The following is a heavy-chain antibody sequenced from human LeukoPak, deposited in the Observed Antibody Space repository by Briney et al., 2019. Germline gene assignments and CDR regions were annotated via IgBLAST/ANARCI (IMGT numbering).Heavy chain of an antibody. D-gene: IGHD2-15*01. Sequence: GGSLRLSCAASEFNVSANYMTWVRQAPGRGLQWVSTMYSNGNTDYAASVKGRFTVSRHNSNNTLYLQMNSPRTEDTAVYYCARGGFCRGGKCKSYFDYWGQGILVTVSS. CDR2: MYSNGNT. CDR3: ARGGFCRGGKCKSYFDY. J-gene: IGHJ4*02. V-gene: IGHV3-53*04. CDR1: EFNVSANY.